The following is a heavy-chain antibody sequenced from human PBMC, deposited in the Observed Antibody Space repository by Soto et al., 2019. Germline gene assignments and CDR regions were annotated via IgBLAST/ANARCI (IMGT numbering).Heavy chain of an antibody. V-gene: IGHV4-61*01. Sequence: QVQLQESGPGLVKPSETLSLTCTVSGGSVSSGSYYWTWIRQPPGKGLEWIGYIYYSGSTKYSPPLRSRVTISIDTSRNQFSLKLSSVTAADTARYYCAREGVTGTYDPWGQGTLVTVSS. CDR1: GGSVSSGSYY. J-gene: IGHJ5*02. CDR3: AREGVTGTYDP. D-gene: IGHD1-7*01. CDR2: IYYSGST.